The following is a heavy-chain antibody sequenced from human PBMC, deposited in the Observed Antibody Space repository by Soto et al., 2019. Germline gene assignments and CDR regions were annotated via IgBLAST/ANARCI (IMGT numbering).Heavy chain of an antibody. CDR2: IYYSGST. CDR3: ARPKEWIQLWYPRYDAFDI. Sequence: PSETLSLTCTVSGGSISSSSYYWGWIRQPPGKGLEWIGSIYYSGSTYYNPSLKSRVTISVDTSKNQFSLKLSSVTAADTAVYYCARPKEWIQLWYPRYDAFDIWGQGTMVTVSS. V-gene: IGHV4-39*01. D-gene: IGHD5-18*01. J-gene: IGHJ3*02. CDR1: GGSISSSSYY.